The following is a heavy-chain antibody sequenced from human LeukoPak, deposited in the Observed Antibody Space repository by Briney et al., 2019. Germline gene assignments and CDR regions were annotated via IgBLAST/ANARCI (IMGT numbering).Heavy chain of an antibody. Sequence: GGSLRLSCAASGFTFSSYAMSWVRQAPGKGLEWVSAISGSGGSTYYADSVKGRFTISRDNSKNTLYLQMNSLRAEDTAVYYCAKVTRYSSSWYVWSVSPFDYWGQGTLVTVSS. J-gene: IGHJ4*02. CDR3: AKVTRYSSSWYVWSVSPFDY. CDR2: ISGSGGST. D-gene: IGHD6-13*01. V-gene: IGHV3-23*01. CDR1: GFTFSSYA.